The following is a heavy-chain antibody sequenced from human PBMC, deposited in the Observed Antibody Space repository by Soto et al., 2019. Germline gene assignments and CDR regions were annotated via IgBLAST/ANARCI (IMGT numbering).Heavy chain of an antibody. V-gene: IGHV3-48*01. J-gene: IGHJ5*02. CDR2: ISSSSSTI. D-gene: IGHD2-2*01. Sequence: GGCLRLSCAASGFTFRSYSMNWVRQAPGKGLEWVSYISSSSSTIYYADSVKGRFTISRDNAKNSLYLQMNSLRAEDTAVYYCAREYCSSTSCLNWFDPWGQGT. CDR3: AREYCSSTSCLNWFDP. CDR1: GFTFRSYS.